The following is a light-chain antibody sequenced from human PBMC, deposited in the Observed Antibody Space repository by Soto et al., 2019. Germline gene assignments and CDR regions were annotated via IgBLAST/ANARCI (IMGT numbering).Light chain of an antibody. J-gene: IGKJ1*01. CDR1: QGISTY. CDR3: QQSYSTTWT. V-gene: IGKV1-39*01. CDR2: AAS. Sequence: DIQMTQSPSSLSASVGDRGTTTRRASQGISTYLNWYHQKPGKAPKXMIYAASSLQSGVPSRFSGSGSVTDFTLTISSLQPEDVATYSCQQSYSTTWTFCQGTKVDIK.